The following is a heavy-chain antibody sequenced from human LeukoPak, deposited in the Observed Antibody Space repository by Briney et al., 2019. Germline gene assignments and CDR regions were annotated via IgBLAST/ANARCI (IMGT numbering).Heavy chain of an antibody. Sequence: SVKVSCKASGGTFSSYAISWVRQAPGQGLEWMGGIIPIFGTANYAQKFQGRVTITADESTSTAYMELSSLRSEDTAVYYCARAIGVRFLEWLWHFDYWGQGTLVTVSS. V-gene: IGHV1-69*01. CDR1: GGTFSSYA. CDR2: IIPIFGTA. CDR3: ARAIGVRFLEWLWHFDY. D-gene: IGHD3-3*01. J-gene: IGHJ4*02.